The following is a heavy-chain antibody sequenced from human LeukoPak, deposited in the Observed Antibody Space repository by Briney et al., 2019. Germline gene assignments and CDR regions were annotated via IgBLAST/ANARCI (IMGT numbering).Heavy chain of an antibody. D-gene: IGHD2-15*01. J-gene: IGHJ4*02. Sequence: GGALRLSCAASGFTFSSYAMSWVRQAPGKGRGGVSVISGNAGSTFYADSVKGRFTISRDNSKNTLYLQMNSLRAEDTAVYYCAKRGYCSGGTCYSFEYWGQGTLVTVSS. CDR3: AKRGYCSGGTCYSFEY. CDR2: ISGNAGST. V-gene: IGHV3-23*01. CDR1: GFTFSSYA.